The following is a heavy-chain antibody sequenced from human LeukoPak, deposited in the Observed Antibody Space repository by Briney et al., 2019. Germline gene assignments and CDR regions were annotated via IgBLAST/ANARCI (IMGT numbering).Heavy chain of an antibody. V-gene: IGHV3-23*01. CDR2: ITTGGPNT. CDR3: AKDPEIVGATDSDY. CDR1: GFTFSSYT. J-gene: IGHJ4*02. Sequence: GGSLRLSCTASGFTFSSYTMSWVRQAPGKGLKWVSTITTGGPNTYYADSVKGRFTVSRDDSKNTLYLQMNSLRAEDTAVYYCAKDPEIVGATDSDYWGQGTLVTVSS. D-gene: IGHD1-26*01.